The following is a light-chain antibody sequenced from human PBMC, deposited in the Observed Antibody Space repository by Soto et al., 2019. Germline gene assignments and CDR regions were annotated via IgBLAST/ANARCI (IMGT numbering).Light chain of an antibody. Sequence: DIQITQSPSTLSSSVLDRFTITCRASQSISSWLAWYQQKPGKAPKLLIYKASSLESGVPSRFSGSGSGTEFTLTISSLQPDDFATYYCQQYNSYLWTFGQGTKVDI. J-gene: IGKJ1*01. CDR1: QSISSW. CDR3: QQYNSYLWT. CDR2: KAS. V-gene: IGKV1-5*03.